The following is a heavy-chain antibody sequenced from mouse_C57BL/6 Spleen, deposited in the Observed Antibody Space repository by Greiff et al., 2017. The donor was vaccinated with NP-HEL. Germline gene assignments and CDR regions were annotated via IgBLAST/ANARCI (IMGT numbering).Heavy chain of an antibody. D-gene: IGHD2-3*01. J-gene: IGHJ4*01. CDR2: ISYSGST. CDR3: ARGFLDGYYAMDY. CDR1: GYSITSGYD. Sequence: EVQGVESGPGMVKPSQSLSLTCTVTGYSITSGYDWHWIRHFPGNKLEWMGYISYSGSTNYNPSLKSRISITHDTSKNHFFLKLNSVTTEDTATYYCARGFLDGYYAMDYWGQGTSVTVSS. V-gene: IGHV3-1*01.